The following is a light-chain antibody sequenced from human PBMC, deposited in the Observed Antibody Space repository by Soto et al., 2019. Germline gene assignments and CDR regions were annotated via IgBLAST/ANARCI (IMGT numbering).Light chain of an antibody. V-gene: IGKV3-20*01. CDR1: QSVSSSY. Sequence: EIVLTQSPGTLSLSPGERATLSCRASQSVSSSYLAWYQQKPGQAPRLLIYGASSRATGIPDRFSGSGSGTDFNLTSSRLEPEDFAVYYCQQYCSSPPWTFGQGTKVEIK. CDR3: QQYCSSPPWT. J-gene: IGKJ1*01. CDR2: GAS.